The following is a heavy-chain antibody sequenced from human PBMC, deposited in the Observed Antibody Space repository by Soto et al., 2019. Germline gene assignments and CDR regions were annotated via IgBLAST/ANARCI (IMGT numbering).Heavy chain of an antibody. J-gene: IGHJ6*02. CDR1: GFTFSSYA. Sequence: PGGSLRLSCAASGFTFSSYAMSWVRQAPGKGLEWVSAISGSGGSTYYADSVKGRFTISRDNSKNTLYLQMNSLRAEDTAVYYCAKVVFGAWMKSYGMDVWGQGTTVTVSS. D-gene: IGHD3-3*01. CDR3: AKVVFGAWMKSYGMDV. CDR2: ISGSGGST. V-gene: IGHV3-23*01.